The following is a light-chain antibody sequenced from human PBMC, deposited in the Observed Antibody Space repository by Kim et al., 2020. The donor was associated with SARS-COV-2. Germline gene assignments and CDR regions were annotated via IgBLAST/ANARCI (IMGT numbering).Light chain of an antibody. CDR1: SSKIGRNY. V-gene: IGLV1-47*01. CDR2: RNN. CDR3: AAWDDSLSGYV. Sequence: GQRGPLSCSGSSSKIGRNYVYWYQQPPGTAPKLLIYRNNQRPSGVPDRFSGSKSGTSASLAISGLRSEDEADYYCAAWDDSLSGYVFGTGTKVTVL. J-gene: IGLJ1*01.